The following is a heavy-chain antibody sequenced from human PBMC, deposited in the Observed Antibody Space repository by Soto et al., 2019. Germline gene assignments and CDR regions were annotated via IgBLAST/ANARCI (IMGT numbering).Heavy chain of an antibody. D-gene: IGHD3-3*01. V-gene: IGHV1-3*01. J-gene: IGHJ5*02. CDR2: INAGNGNT. CDR3: ARAGITIFGVVRNWFDP. Sequence: RASVKVSCKASGYTFTSYAMHWVRQAPGQRLEWMGWINAGNGNTKFSQKFQGRVTITRDTSASTAYMELSSLRSEDTAVYYCARAGITIFGVVRNWFDPWGQGTLVTVSS. CDR1: GYTFTSYA.